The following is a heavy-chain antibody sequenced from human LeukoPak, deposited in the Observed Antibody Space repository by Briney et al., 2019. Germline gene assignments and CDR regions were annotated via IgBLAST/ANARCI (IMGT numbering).Heavy chain of an antibody. CDR1: GFTFTTSA. D-gene: IGHD2-21*02. V-gene: IGHV1-58*01. J-gene: IGHJ3*02. CDR2: IVVGSGNT. CDR3: AADCGGDCPNDAFDI. Sequence: SVKVSCKASGFTFTTSAVQWVRQARGQRLAWIGWIVVGSGNTNYVEKFQERVTITRAMSTRTAYMELSSLRFEDTAVYYCAADCGGDCPNDAFDIWGQGTMVTVSS.